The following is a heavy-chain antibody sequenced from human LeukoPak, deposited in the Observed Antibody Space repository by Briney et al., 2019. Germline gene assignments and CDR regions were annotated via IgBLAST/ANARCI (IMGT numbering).Heavy chain of an antibody. CDR3: AKPLEMATIASGAFDI. V-gene: IGHV3-23*01. CDR1: GFTFSSYA. CDR2: ISGSGGST. D-gene: IGHD5-24*01. Sequence: GGSLRLSCAASGFTFSSYAMSLVRQAPGKGLEWVSAISGSGGSTYYADSVKGRFTISRDNSKNTLYLQMNSLRAEDTAVYYCAKPLEMATIASGAFDIWGQGTMVTVSS. J-gene: IGHJ3*02.